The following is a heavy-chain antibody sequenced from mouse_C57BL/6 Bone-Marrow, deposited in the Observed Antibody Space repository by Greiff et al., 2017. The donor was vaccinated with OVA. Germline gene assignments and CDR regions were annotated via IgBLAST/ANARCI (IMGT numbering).Heavy chain of an antibody. D-gene: IGHD1-1*01. V-gene: IGHV1-26*01. CDR1: GYTFTDYY. CDR3: ARERDYEAMDY. J-gene: IGHJ4*01. Sequence: EVQLQQSGPELVKPGASVKISCKASGYTFTDYYMNWVKQSHGKSLEWIGDINPNNGGTSYNQKFKGKATLTVDKSSSTAYMERRSLTSEDSAVYNSARERDYEAMDYWGQGTSVTVSS. CDR2: INPNNGGT.